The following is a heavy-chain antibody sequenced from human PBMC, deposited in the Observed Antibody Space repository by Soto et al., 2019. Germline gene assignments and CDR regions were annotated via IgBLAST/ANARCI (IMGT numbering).Heavy chain of an antibody. J-gene: IGHJ5*02. D-gene: IGHD3-10*01. CDR1: GFTFSSYS. Sequence: EVQLVESGGGLVQPGGSLRLSCAASGFTFSSYSMNWVRQAPGKGLEWVSYISSSSSTIYYADSVKGRFTISRDNAKNSLYLQMNSLRDEDTAVYYCARDLIVLLWFGEPHNWFDPWGQGTLVTVSA. CDR2: ISSSSSTI. CDR3: ARDLIVLLWFGEPHNWFDP. V-gene: IGHV3-48*02.